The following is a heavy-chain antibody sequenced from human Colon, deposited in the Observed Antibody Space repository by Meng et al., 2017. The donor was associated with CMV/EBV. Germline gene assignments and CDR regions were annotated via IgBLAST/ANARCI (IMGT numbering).Heavy chain of an antibody. Sequence: SGYTCIAFFMTAVPQAPRQALECLRRIPPTTGPLPSPPPFRRPLTMTRDTSVTTAYIELINLTSDDTAVYYCARDYENTAWWELDYWGQGTLVTVSS. CDR2: IPPTTGPL. J-gene: IGHJ4*02. D-gene: IGHD2-8*02. CDR1: GYTCIAFF. V-gene: IGHV1-2*06. CDR3: ARDYENTAWWELDY.